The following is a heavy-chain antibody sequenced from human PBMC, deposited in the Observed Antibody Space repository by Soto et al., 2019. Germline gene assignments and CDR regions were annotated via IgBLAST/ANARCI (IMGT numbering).Heavy chain of an antibody. CDR3: ARDDDYPDNALDY. CDR2: ILKDGSDQ. V-gene: IGHV3-33*01. J-gene: IGHJ4*02. Sequence: HVQLAESGGGVVQPGRSLRLSCAATGFTFSNYGMHWVRQAPGKGLEWVAVILKDGSDQKYADSMKGRFTISRDNSENTLYLHMNSLRAEDTAVYYCARDDDYPDNALDYWGQGTLVTVSS. D-gene: IGHD4-17*01. CDR1: GFTFSNYG.